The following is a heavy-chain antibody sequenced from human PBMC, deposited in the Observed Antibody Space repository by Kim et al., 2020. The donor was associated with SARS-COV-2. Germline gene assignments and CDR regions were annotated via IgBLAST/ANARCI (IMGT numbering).Heavy chain of an antibody. D-gene: IGHD3-9*01. J-gene: IGHJ4*02. CDR1: GGSFSGYY. V-gene: IGHV4-34*01. Sequence: SETLSLTCAVYGGSFSGYYWSWIRQPPGKGLEWIGEINHSGSTNYNPSLKSRVTISVDTSKNQFSLKLSSVTAADTAVYYCARTLSPTGYPYYFDYWGQGTLVTVSS. CDR2: INHSGST. CDR3: ARTLSPTGYPYYFDY.